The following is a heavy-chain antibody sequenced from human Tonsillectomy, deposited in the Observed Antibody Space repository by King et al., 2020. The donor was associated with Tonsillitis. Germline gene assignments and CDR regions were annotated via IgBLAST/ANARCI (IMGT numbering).Heavy chain of an antibody. J-gene: IGHJ4*02. Sequence: VQLVESGGGLVQPGRSLRLSCAASGFTFDDYAMHCVRQAPGKGLEWVSGISWNSGSIGYADSVMGRFTISRDNAKNSLYLQMNSLRAEDTALYYCANDCGLRGSNPFALDYWGQGTLVTISS. CDR1: GFTFDDYA. V-gene: IGHV3-9*01. CDR2: ISWNSGSI. D-gene: IGHD1-26*01. CDR3: ANDCGLRGSNPFALDY.